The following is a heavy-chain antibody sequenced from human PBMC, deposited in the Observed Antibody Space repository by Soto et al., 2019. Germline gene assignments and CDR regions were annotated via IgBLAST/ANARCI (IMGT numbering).Heavy chain of an antibody. Sequence: QVQLVQSGAEVKKPGSSVKVSCKASGGTFSSYAISWVRQAPGQGLEWMGGIIPIFGTANYAQKFQGRVTITADESTSTAYMELSSLRSEDTAVYYCAKPRYYYDSSGYPYYFDYWGQGTLVTVSS. V-gene: IGHV1-69*01. D-gene: IGHD3-22*01. CDR2: IIPIFGTA. CDR3: AKPRYYYDSSGYPYYFDY. J-gene: IGHJ4*02. CDR1: GGTFSSYA.